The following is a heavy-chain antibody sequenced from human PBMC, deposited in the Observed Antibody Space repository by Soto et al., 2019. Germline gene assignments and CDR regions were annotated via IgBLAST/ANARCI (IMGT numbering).Heavy chain of an antibody. Sequence: GGSLRLSCAASGFTFSSYGMHWVRQAPGKGLEWVAVIWYDGSNKYYADSVKGRFTISRDNSKNTLYLQMNSLRAADTAVYYCARGPSGDKVHYWGQGALVTVSS. CDR2: IWYDGSNK. D-gene: IGHD7-27*01. CDR3: ARGPSGDKVHY. CDR1: GFTFSSYG. J-gene: IGHJ4*02. V-gene: IGHV3-33*01.